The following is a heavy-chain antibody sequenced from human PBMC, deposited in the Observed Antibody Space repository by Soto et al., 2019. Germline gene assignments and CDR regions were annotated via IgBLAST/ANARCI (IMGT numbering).Heavy chain of an antibody. J-gene: IGHJ6*02. Sequence: ASVKVSCKASGYTFTGYYMHWVRQAPGQGLEWMGWINPNSGGTNYAQKFQGWVTMTRDTSISTAYMELSRLRSDDTAVYYGARDLGSYYYDSSGYKPRHYGMDVWGQGTTVTGSS. V-gene: IGHV1-2*04. CDR3: ARDLGSYYYDSSGYKPRHYGMDV. D-gene: IGHD3-22*01. CDR1: GYTFTGYY. CDR2: INPNSGGT.